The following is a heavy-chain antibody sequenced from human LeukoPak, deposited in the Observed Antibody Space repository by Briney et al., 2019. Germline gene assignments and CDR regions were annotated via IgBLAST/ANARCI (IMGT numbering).Heavy chain of an antibody. V-gene: IGHV3-48*01. CDR3: ARRDCDSIKCRGSNWFDP. Sequence: GGSLRLSCAASGFTFSTYSMNWVRQAPGKGLEWVSYISNSGSTIYYADSVKGRFTISRDNAKNSLHLQMNSLRAEDTAVYYCARRDCDSIKCRGSNWFDPWGQGTLVSVSS. D-gene: IGHD3-22*01. CDR1: GFTFSTYS. J-gene: IGHJ5*02. CDR2: ISNSGSTI.